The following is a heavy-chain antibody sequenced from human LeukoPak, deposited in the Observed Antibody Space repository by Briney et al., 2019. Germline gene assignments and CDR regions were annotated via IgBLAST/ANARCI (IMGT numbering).Heavy chain of an antibody. CDR2: IIGSGGST. J-gene: IGHJ4*02. D-gene: IGHD3-10*01. CDR3: AKDPYSYGSGSYYYFDY. V-gene: IGHV3-23*01. Sequence: GGSLRLSCAASGFTVSSNYMSGVREAPGEGRECVSAIIGSGGSTYYADSVKGLFTISRDNSKNTMYLQMNRLRAEDTAVYSCAKDPYSYGSGSYYYFDYWGQGTLVTVSS. CDR1: GFTVSSNY.